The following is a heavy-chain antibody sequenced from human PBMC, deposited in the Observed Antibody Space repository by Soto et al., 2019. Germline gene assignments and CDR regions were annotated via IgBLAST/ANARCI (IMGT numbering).Heavy chain of an antibody. CDR1: GFTFSNAW. CDR3: ARDTTLMVGATRAYFDY. V-gene: IGHV3-23*01. CDR2: ISGSGGST. D-gene: IGHD1-26*01. J-gene: IGHJ4*02. Sequence: PGGSLRLSCAASGFTFSNAWMSWVRQAPGKGLEWVSAISGSGGSTYYADSVKGRFTISRDNSKNTLYLQMNSLRAEDTAVYYCARDTTLMVGATRAYFDYWGQGTLVTVSS.